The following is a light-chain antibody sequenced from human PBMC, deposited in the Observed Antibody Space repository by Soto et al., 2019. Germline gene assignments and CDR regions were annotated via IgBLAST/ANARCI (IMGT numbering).Light chain of an antibody. CDR2: EVS. Sequence: QSALTQPPSASGSPGQSVTISCTGTSSDVATYNYVSWYQQHPGNAPKLMIYEVSKRPSGVPDRFSGSKSGNTASLTISGLQAEDEADYYCCSYAGSYPFVFGTGTKVTVL. J-gene: IGLJ1*01. CDR1: SSDVATYNY. CDR3: CSYAGSYPFV. V-gene: IGLV2-8*01.